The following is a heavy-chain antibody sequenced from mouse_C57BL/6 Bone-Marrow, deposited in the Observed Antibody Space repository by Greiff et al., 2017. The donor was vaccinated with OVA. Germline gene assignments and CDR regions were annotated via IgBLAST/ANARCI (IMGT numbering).Heavy chain of an antibody. CDR2: IYPGSGST. V-gene: IGHV1-55*01. Sequence: QVHVKQSGAELVKPGASVKMSCKASGYTFTSYWITWVKQRPGQGLEWIGDIYPGSGSTNYNEKFKSKATLTVDTSSSTAYMQLSSLTSEDSAVYYCAREEGLSWFAYWGQGTLVTVSA. D-gene: IGHD3-1*01. J-gene: IGHJ3*01. CDR3: AREEGLSWFAY. CDR1: GYTFTSYW.